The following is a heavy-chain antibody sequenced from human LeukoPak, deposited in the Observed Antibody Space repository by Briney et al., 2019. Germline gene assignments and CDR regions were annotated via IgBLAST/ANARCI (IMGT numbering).Heavy chain of an antibody. CDR3: ASAYGSGNYYNQALDY. CDR2: ISYDGSNK. D-gene: IGHD3-10*01. V-gene: IGHV3-30-3*01. J-gene: IGHJ4*02. CDR1: GFTFSSYA. Sequence: GRSLRLSCAASGFTFSSYAMHWVRQAPGKGLEWVAIISYDGSNKYYADSVKGRFTISRDNSKNTLYLQVISLRPEDTAVYFCASAYGSGNYYNQALDYWGQGTLVTVSS.